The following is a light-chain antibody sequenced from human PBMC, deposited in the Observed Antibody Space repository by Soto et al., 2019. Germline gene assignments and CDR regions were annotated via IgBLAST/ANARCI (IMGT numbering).Light chain of an antibody. Sequence: QSALTQPPSASGSRGQSVTISCTAIGGDVGGYIYVSWYRQDPGKAPKLLIYDNNKRPSGILDRFSGSKSGTSGTLGITGLQTGDEADYYCGTWDSSLSAYVFGTGTKVTVL. J-gene: IGLJ1*01. V-gene: IGLV1-51*01. CDR1: GGDVGGYIY. CDR2: DNN. CDR3: GTWDSSLSAYV.